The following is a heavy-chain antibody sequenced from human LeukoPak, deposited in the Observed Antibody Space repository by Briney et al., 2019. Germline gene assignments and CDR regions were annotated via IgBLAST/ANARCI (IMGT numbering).Heavy chain of an antibody. J-gene: IGHJ4*02. CDR3: VKEGPVSVTLFDY. D-gene: IGHD5-18*01. CDR1: TFSFRTYS. CDR2: INGGGDST. V-gene: IGHV3-23*01. Sequence: GGSLRLSCAASTFSFRTYSMSWVRQAPGKGLQWVSAINGGGDSTYYAESVKGRFTISRDNSKNTVYLQMNSLRAEDTAVYYCVKEGPVSVTLFDYGGQGPQVTVSS.